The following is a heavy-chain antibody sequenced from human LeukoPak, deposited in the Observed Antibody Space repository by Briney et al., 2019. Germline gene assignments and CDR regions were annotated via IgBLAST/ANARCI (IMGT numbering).Heavy chain of an antibody. CDR3: ARALPSRYYYDSSGSRGYYYYVDV. CDR2: INHSGST. CDR1: GGSFSGYY. Sequence: SETLSLTCAVYGGSFSGYYWSWIRQPPGKGLEWMGEINHSGSTNYNPSLKSRVTISVDTSKNQFSLKLSSVTAADTAVYYCARALPSRYYYDSSGSRGYYYYVDVWGKGTTVTVSS. D-gene: IGHD3-22*01. V-gene: IGHV4-34*01. J-gene: IGHJ6*03.